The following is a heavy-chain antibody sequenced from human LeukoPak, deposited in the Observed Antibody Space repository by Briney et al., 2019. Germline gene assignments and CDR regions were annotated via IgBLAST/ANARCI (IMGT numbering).Heavy chain of an antibody. Sequence: EASVKVSCKTSGYSFTDYYMHWVRQAPGQGPEWMGWINPNSGGTSSAQKFQGRVTMTRDTSITTVYMEVRWLTSDDTAVYYCARADRLHGGPYLIGPWGQGTLVTVSS. CDR3: ARADRLHGGPYLIGP. CDR1: GYSFTDYY. V-gene: IGHV1-2*02. D-gene: IGHD2-21*01. CDR2: INPNSGGT. J-gene: IGHJ5*02.